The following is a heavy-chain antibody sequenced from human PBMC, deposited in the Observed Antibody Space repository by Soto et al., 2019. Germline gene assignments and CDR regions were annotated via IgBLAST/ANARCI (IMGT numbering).Heavy chain of an antibody. D-gene: IGHD3-22*01. CDR2: ISGSGGST. CDR3: AKNPTYYYDSSGYSPY. Sequence: LRLSCAASGFTFSSYAMSWVRQAPGKGLEWVSAISGSGGSTYYADSVKGRFTISRDNSKNTLYLQMNSLRAEDTAVYYCAKNPTYYYDSSGYSPYWGQGTLVTVSS. J-gene: IGHJ4*02. V-gene: IGHV3-23*01. CDR1: GFTFSSYA.